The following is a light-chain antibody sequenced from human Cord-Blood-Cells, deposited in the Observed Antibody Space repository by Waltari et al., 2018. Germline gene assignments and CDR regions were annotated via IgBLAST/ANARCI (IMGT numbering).Light chain of an antibody. CDR3: QQRSNWPPLT. J-gene: IGKJ4*01. V-gene: IGKV3-11*01. CDR2: DAS. CDR1: QSVSSY. Sequence: EIVLTQSPATPSLSPGVRATLSCRASQSVSSYLAWYQQKPGRAPRLLILDASNRATGIPARFSGSGSGTDFTLTISSLEPEDFAVYYCQQRSNWPPLTFGGGTKVEIK.